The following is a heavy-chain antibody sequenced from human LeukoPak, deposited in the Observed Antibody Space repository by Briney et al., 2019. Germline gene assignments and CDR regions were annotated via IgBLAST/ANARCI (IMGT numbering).Heavy chain of an antibody. CDR1: GYSFTAFY. J-gene: IGHJ4*02. CDR3: ARDGEYGTGRYYRGSLDY. CDR2: IHPRSGDT. Sequence: ASVKVSCKASGYSFTAFYIHWVRQAPGQGLEWMGWIHPRSGDTRYAQKFQGRVTMARDTSISTVYMDLSSLGSDDTAVYYCARDGEYGTGRYYRGSLDYWGQGILVTVSS. V-gene: IGHV1-2*02. D-gene: IGHD3-10*01.